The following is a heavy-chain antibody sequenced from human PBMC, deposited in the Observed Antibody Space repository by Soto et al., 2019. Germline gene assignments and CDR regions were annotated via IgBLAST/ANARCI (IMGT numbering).Heavy chain of an antibody. CDR1: DGSISSGDYY. J-gene: IGHJ3*02. CDR2: IYYSGST. D-gene: IGHD1-26*01. Sequence: PSETLSLTCTVSDGSISSGDYYWSWIRQHPGKGLECIGYIYYSGSTNYNPSLKSRVTISVDTSKNQFSLKLSSVTAADTAVYYCARVKRELLVFYAFDIWGQGTMVTVSS. V-gene: IGHV4-61*08. CDR3: ARVKRELLVFYAFDI.